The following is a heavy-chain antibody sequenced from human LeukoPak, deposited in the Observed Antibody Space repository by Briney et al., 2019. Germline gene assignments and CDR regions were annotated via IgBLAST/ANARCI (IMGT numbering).Heavy chain of an antibody. D-gene: IGHD4-23*01. CDR1: GFTFSTYN. J-gene: IGHJ4*02. Sequence: GGSLRLSCAASGFTFSTYNMSWVRQAPGKGLEWVSYISSGSSTIYYADSVKGRFTISRDNAKNSLYLQMNSLRAEDTAVYYCARSPPGGTVVSLDYWGQGTLVTVSS. CDR2: ISSGSSTI. V-gene: IGHV3-48*01. CDR3: ARSPPGGTVVSLDY.